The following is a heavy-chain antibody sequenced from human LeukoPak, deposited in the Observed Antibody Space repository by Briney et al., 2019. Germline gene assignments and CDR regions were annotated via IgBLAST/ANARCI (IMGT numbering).Heavy chain of an antibody. Sequence: GGSLRLSCAASGFPVSSYSMFWVRQAAGKGLAGVAPLIGSGGSTYYADSVKGRFTISRDNSKNTLYLQMNSLRDEDTAVYYCAKDQTGFLEWLLPQSNGMDVWGQGTTVTVSS. CDR1: GFPVSSYS. CDR3: AKDQTGFLEWLLPQSNGMDV. D-gene: IGHD3-3*01. CDR2: LIGSGGST. V-gene: IGHV3-23*01. J-gene: IGHJ6*02.